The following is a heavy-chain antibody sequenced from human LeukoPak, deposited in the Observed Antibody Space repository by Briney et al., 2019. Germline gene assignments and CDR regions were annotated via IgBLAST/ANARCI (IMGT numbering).Heavy chain of an antibody. V-gene: IGHV1-2*02. D-gene: IGHD3-10*01. CDR3: ARATHYGSGSNWFDP. CDR1: GYTFTGYY. J-gene: IGHJ5*02. Sequence: GASVKVSCKASGYTFTGYYMHWVRQAPGQGLEWMGWVNPNSGGTNYAQRFQGRVTMTRDTSISTAYMELSRLRSDDTAVYYCARATHYGSGSNWFDPWGQGTLVTVSS. CDR2: VNPNSGGT.